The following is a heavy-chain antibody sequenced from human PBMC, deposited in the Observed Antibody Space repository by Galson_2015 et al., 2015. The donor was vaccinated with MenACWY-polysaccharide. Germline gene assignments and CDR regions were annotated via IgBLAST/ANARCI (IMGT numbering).Heavy chain of an antibody. CDR1: GFTFSSSW. D-gene: IGHD1-14*01. V-gene: IGHV3-7*01. CDR2: IKEDGSKV. CDR3: ARYGNLGY. Sequence: SLRLSCAASGFTFSSSWMTWVRRAPGKGLEWVAKIKEDGSKVYYVDSVKGRFTISRDNAKNLLYLQMNSLRAEDTAVYYCARYGNLGYSGQGTQVTVSS. J-gene: IGHJ4*02.